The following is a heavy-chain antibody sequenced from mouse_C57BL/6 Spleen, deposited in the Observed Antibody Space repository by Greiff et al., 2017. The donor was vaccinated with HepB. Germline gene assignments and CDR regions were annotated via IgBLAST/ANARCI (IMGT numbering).Heavy chain of an antibody. V-gene: IGHV1-80*01. CDR3: ASSFNYDPYDYAMDY. CDR2: IYPGDGDT. J-gene: IGHJ4*01. Sequence: QVQLQQSGAELVKPGASVKISCKASGYAFSSYWMNWVKQRPGKGLEWIGQIYPGDGDTNYNGKFKGKATLTADKSSSTAYMQLSSLTSEDSAVYFCASSFNYDPYDYAMDYWGQGTSVTVSS. D-gene: IGHD2-4*01. CDR1: GYAFSSYW.